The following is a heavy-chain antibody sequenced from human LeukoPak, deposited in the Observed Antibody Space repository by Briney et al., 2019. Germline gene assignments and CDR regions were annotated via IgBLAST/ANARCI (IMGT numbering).Heavy chain of an antibody. V-gene: IGHV1-69*06. J-gene: IGHJ4*02. D-gene: IGHD3-22*01. CDR1: GDTFSSYA. Sequence: GASVKVSCKASGDTFSSYAISWVRQAPGQGLEWMGGITPMFGTTNYAQKFQGRVTITADKSTSTVYMELSSLRSEDTAMYHCARGVRGYYDSSGYYYDYWGQGTLVTVSS. CDR2: ITPMFGTT. CDR3: ARGVRGYYDSSGYYYDY.